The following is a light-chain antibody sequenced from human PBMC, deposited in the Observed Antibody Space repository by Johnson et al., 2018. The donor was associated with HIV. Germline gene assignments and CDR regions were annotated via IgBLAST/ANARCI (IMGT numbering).Light chain of an antibody. CDR3: GTWDSSLRVGF. Sequence: SVLTQPPSVSAAPGQKVTISCSGSSSNIGNNFISWYQQLPGSAPKLLIYDNNKRPSGIPDRFSGSKSGTSATLGITGLLTGDEADYYCGTWDSSLRVGFFGTGTKVTVL. V-gene: IGLV1-51*01. J-gene: IGLJ1*01. CDR1: SSNIGNNF. CDR2: DNN.